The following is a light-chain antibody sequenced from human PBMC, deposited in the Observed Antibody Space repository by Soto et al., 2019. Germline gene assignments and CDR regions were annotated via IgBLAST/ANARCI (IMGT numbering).Light chain of an antibody. CDR3: QQRTNWPPA. Sequence: DIVFSLSPAAMSLPSGERATLSFRASQSVSNYLAWFQQKPGQAPRLLIYDASNRATGIPARFSGSGSGTDFTLTISSLEPEDFAMYYCQQRTNWPPAFGQGTRLEIK. V-gene: IGKV3-11*01. J-gene: IGKJ5*01. CDR1: QSVSNY. CDR2: DAS.